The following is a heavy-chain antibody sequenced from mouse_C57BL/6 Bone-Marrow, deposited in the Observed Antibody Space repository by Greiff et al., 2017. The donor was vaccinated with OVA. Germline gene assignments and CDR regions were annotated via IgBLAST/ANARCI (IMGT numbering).Heavy chain of an antibody. Sequence: DVMLVESGGGLVQPGGSLKLSCAASGFTFSDYYMYWVRQTPEKRLEWVAYISNGGGSTYYPDTVKGRFTISRDNAKNTLYLQMSRLKSEDTAMYDCERRGYYGSSSLDYWGQGTTLTVSS. CDR3: ERRGYYGSSSLDY. CDR2: ISNGGGST. D-gene: IGHD1-1*01. V-gene: IGHV5-12*01. CDR1: GFTFSDYY. J-gene: IGHJ2*01.